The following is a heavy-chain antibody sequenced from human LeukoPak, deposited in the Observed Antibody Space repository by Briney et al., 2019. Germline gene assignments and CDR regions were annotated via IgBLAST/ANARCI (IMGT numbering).Heavy chain of an antibody. V-gene: IGHV1-2*02. CDR2: INPNSGGT. D-gene: IGHD6-19*01. J-gene: IGHJ3*02. CDR1: GYTFTGYY. Sequence: ASVKVSCKASGYTFTGYYIHWVRQAPGQGLEWMGWINPNSGGTNYAQKFQGRVTMTRDTSVSTAYMDLSRLRSDDTAVYYCARVRSGWFGDAFDIWGQGTMVTVSS. CDR3: ARVRSGWFGDAFDI.